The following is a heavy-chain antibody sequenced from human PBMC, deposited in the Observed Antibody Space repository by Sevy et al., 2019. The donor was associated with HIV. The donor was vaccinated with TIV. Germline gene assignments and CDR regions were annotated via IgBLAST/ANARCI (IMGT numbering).Heavy chain of an antibody. D-gene: IGHD3-10*01. J-gene: IGHJ4*02. CDR2: ISSSGGST. CDR1: GFTFSSQA. CDR3: AKSFGETINYFDY. V-gene: IGHV3-23*01. Sequence: GGSLRLSCAASGFTFSSQAMNWVRQAPGKGLEWVSAISSSGGSTYYADSVRGRFTLSRENSKNTLYLHMNSLRAEDTAVYFCAKSFGETINYFDYWGQGTLVTVSS.